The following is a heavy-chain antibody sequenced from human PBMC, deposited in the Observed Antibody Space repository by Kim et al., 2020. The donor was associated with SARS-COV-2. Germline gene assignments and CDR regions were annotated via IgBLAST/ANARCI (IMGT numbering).Heavy chain of an antibody. Sequence: GGSLRLSCAASGFSFSLYWMTWVRQAPGKGLEWVATIKEDGSQIHSVDSVKGRFTISRDNTKNSLYLQMNSLTVEDTAVYYCWRNPATAAADHWGQGTLGTVSS. CDR1: GFSFSLYW. J-gene: IGHJ4*02. CDR2: IKEDGSQI. D-gene: IGHD6-25*01. CDR3: WRNPATAAADH. V-gene: IGHV3-7*01.